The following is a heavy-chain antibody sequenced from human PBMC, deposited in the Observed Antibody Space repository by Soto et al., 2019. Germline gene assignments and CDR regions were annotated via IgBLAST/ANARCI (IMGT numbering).Heavy chain of an antibody. J-gene: IGHJ4*02. V-gene: IGHV3-30*18. D-gene: IGHD1-1*01. Sequence: QVQLVESGGGVVQPGRSLRLSCAASGFTFSSYGMHWVRQAPGKGLERVTVISYDGKVAYYADSVKGRFTISRDNSKNTLYLQMNSLRTEDTAMYYCAKEGPSTNWYFDYWGQGTLVTVSS. CDR1: GFTFSSYG. CDR2: ISYDGKVA. CDR3: AKEGPSTNWYFDY.